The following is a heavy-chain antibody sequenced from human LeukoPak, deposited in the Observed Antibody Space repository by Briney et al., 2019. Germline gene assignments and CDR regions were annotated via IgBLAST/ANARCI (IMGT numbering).Heavy chain of an antibody. Sequence: GASVKVSCKASGYPFTSYAMHWVRQAPGQRLEWMGWINAGNGNTKYSQKFQGRVTMTRDTSASTAYMELSSLRSEDTAVYYCAKDRLAPLIHYYYGMDVWGQGTTVTVSS. CDR1: GYPFTSYA. CDR2: INAGNGNT. D-gene: IGHD3-16*01. CDR3: AKDRLAPLIHYYYGMDV. J-gene: IGHJ6*02. V-gene: IGHV1-3*01.